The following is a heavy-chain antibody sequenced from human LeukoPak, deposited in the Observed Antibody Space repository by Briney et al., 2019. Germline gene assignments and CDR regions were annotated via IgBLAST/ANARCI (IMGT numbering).Heavy chain of an antibody. J-gene: IGHJ4*02. CDR1: GGSFSGYY. CDR3: ARERLGGSYYRPVEY. CDR2: INHSGTT. Sequence: PSETLSLTSAVYGGSFSGYYWSWIRQPPGKGLEWIGEINHSGTTNYNSSLKSRVTVSVDTSKNQFSLKLSSVSAEDTALYYCARERLGGSYYRPVEYWGQGTLVTVSS. V-gene: IGHV4-34*01. D-gene: IGHD1-26*01.